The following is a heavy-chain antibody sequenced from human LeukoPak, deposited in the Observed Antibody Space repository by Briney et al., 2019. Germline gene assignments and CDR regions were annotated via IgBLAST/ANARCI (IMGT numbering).Heavy chain of an antibody. D-gene: IGHD3-9*01. CDR2: IWYDASNK. J-gene: IGHJ4*02. CDR3: ARNPDWAYFDY. Sequence: GGSLRLSCAASGFTFSSFGMHWVRQAPGKGLEWVAVIWYDASNKYYADSVKGRFTISRDNSKNTLYLQMNSLRDDDTAVYFCARNPDWAYFDYWGQGALVTVSS. V-gene: IGHV3-33*01. CDR1: GFTFSSFG.